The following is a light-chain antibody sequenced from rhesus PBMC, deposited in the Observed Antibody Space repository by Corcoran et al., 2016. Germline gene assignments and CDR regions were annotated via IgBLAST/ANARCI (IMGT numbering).Light chain of an antibody. CDR3: QQRNAFPFA. V-gene: IGKV1-38*01. CDR1: QGISSY. Sequence: DIQLTQSPSSLSASVVDRVTITCRASQGISSYLAWYQQKSGKTPKLRIFDASHLQSGDPSRSSGSGSETEFTVTISRLQPEDFATYCSQQRNAFPFAFGPGTKLVIK. CDR2: DAS. J-gene: IGKJ3*01.